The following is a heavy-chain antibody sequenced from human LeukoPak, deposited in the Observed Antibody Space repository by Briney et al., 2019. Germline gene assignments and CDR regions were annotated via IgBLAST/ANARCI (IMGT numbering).Heavy chain of an antibody. CDR2: INPNSGGT. CDR1: GYTFTGYY. Sequence: ASVKVSCKASGYTFTGYYMHWVRQAPGQGLEWMGWINPNSGGTNYAQKFQGRVTMTRDTSISTAYMELSRLRSDDTAVYYCARLKETTDGLSFDYWGQGTLVTVSS. CDR3: ARLKETTDGLSFDY. D-gene: IGHD1-1*01. V-gene: IGHV1-2*02. J-gene: IGHJ4*02.